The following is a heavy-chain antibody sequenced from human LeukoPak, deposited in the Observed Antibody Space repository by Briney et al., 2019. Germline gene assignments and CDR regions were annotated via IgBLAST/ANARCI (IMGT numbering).Heavy chain of an antibody. V-gene: IGHV4-34*01. CDR3: ASQARTYYDFWSGYGHFDY. CDR2: INHSGST. Sequence: SETLSLTCAVYGGSSSGYYWSWIRQPPGKGLEWIGEINHSGSTNYNPSLKSRVTISVDTSKNQFSLKLSSVTAADTAVYYCASQARTYYDFWSGYGHFDYWGQGTLVTVSS. CDR1: GGSSSGYY. D-gene: IGHD3-3*01. J-gene: IGHJ4*02.